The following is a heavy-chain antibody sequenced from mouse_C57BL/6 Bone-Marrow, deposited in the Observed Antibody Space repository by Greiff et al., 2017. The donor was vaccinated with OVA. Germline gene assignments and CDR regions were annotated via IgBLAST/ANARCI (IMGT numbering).Heavy chain of an antibody. J-gene: IGHJ2*01. Sequence: VQLQQSGPELVKPGASVKISCKASGYAFSSSWMNWVKQRPGKGLEWIGRIYPGDGDTNYNGKFKGKATMTADKSSSTAYVQLSSLTSEDSAVYFCARGGPYFDYWGQGTTLTVSS. V-gene: IGHV1-82*01. CDR1: GYAFSSSW. CDR2: IYPGDGDT. CDR3: ARGGPYFDY.